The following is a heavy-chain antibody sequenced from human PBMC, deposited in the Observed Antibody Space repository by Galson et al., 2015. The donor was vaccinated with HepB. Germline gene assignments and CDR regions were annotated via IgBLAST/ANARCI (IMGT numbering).Heavy chain of an antibody. CDR2: ISYDGSNK. D-gene: IGHD3-10*01. V-gene: IGHV3-30*18. CDR1: GFTFSSYG. J-gene: IGHJ6*02. Sequence: SLRLSCAASGFTFSSYGMHWVRQAPGKGLEWVAVISYDGSNKYYADSVKGRFTISRDNSKNTLYLQMNSLRAEDTAVYYCAKDLGATWFGELRWGEGYYYYGMDVWGQGTTVTVSS. CDR3: AKDLGATWFGELRWGEGYYYYGMDV.